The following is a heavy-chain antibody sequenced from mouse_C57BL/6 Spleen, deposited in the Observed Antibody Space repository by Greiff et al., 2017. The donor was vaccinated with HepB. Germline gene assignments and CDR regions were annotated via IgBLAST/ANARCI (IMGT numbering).Heavy chain of an antibody. CDR3: AREVGFDY. CDR1: GYAFSSSW. Sequence: VQLQQSGPELVKPGASVKISCKASGYAFSSSWMNRVKQRPGKGLEWIGRIYPGDGDTNYNGKFKGKATLTADKSSSTAYMQLSSLTSEDSAVYFCAREVGFDYGGQGTTLPGAS. J-gene: IGHJ2*01. CDR2: IYPGDGDT. V-gene: IGHV1-82*01. D-gene: IGHD1-1*02.